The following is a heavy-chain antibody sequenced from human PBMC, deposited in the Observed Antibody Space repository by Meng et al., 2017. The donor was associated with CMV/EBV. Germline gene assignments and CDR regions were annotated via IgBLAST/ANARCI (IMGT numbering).Heavy chain of an antibody. CDR2: IYWDDDN. J-gene: IGHJ4*02. V-gene: IGHV2-5*02. Sequence: QSTMKEPGPLLVTPTPSPTLLRTLSVSSRLTSGVGVGRIRQPPRKSLEWLALIYWDDDNPYSPSLKSRLTITKHTSKNQVLLTMTNMDPVDPATYYCAHRGSYGYHGYWGQGTLVTVSS. D-gene: IGHD5-18*01. CDR3: AHRGSYGYHGY. CDR1: VSSRLTSGVG.